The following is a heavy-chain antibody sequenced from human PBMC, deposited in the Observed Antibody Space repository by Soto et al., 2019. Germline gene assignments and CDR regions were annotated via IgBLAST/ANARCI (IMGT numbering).Heavy chain of an antibody. D-gene: IGHD2-15*01. Sequence: GGSLRLSCAASKFTFSTYAMTWVRQAPGKRLEWVSVISGSGGSTYYADSVKGRFTSSRDNSKNTVYLQMNSLRAEDTAVYYCAKDSPVGVPLLRDLHDWGQGTLVTVSS. CDR1: KFTFSTYA. CDR3: AKDSPVGVPLLRDLHD. J-gene: IGHJ1*01. V-gene: IGHV3-23*01. CDR2: ISGSGGST.